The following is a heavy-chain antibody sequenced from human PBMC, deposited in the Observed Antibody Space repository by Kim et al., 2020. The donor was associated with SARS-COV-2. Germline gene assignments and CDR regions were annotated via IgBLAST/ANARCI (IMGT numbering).Heavy chain of an antibody. CDR2: I. D-gene: IGHD2-21*02. Sequence: IYYADSVRGRFTISRDNAKNSLYQQMNNLRAEDTAVYYCCSGTYAGGDCSWGYGNLVSVSS. V-gene: IGHV3-11*04. J-gene: IGHJ5*01. CDR3: CSGTYAGGDCS.